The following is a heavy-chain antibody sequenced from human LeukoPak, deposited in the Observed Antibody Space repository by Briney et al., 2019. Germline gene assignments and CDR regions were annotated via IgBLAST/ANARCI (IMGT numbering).Heavy chain of an antibody. D-gene: IGHD2-15*01. CDR2: VYATEKT. CDR1: GASISGLGYY. J-gene: IGHJ4*02. Sequence: PSETLSLTCNVSGASISGLGYYWSWVRQPPGKGLEWIGLVYATEKTHYNPSLKSRLFISVDTSKNQFSLSLSSVTAADTAVYYCAKDLDPGSLWGQGKLVIVSS. CDR3: AKDLDPGSL. V-gene: IGHV4-31*03.